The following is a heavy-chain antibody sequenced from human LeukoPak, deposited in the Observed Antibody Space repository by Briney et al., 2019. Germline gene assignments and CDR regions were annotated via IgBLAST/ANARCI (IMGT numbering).Heavy chain of an antibody. CDR2: ISVGGGSA. D-gene: IGHD5-18*01. J-gene: IGHJ4*02. CDR3: AKGREYSYVFDTDFDY. Sequence: LAGGSLRLSCAASGFTFSNYAMSWVRQAPGKGLEWVSVISVGGGSAYYAYYPDSVKGRFIISRDNSKNTPYLQMNNLRAEDTAVYYCAKGREYSYVFDTDFDYWGQGTLVTVSS. CDR1: GFTFSNYA. V-gene: IGHV3-23*01.